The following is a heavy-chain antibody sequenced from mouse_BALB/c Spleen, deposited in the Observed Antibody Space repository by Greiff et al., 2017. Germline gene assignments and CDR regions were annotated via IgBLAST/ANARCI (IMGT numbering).Heavy chain of an antibody. CDR1: GFNIKDYY. J-gene: IGHJ2*01. Sequence: EVQLQQSGAELVRSGASVKLSCTASGFNIKDYYMHWVKQRPEQGLEWIGWIDPENGDTEYAPKFQGKATMTADTSSNTAYLQLSSLTSEDTAVYYCKVTTVVAGDYWGQGTTLTVSS. V-gene: IGHV14-4*02. D-gene: IGHD1-1*01. CDR2: IDPENGDT. CDR3: KVTTVVAGDY.